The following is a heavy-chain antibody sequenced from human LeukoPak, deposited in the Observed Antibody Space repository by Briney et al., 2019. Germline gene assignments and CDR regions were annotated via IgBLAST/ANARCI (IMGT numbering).Heavy chain of an antibody. V-gene: IGHV5-51*01. J-gene: IGHJ5*02. CDR3: ARLLRYCSGGSCHVLGFDP. D-gene: IGHD2-15*01. Sequence: GESLKISCKGSGYSFTSYWIGWVRQMPGKGLEWMGIIYPGDSDTRYSPSFQGQVTISADKSISTAYLQWSSLKASDTAMYYCARLLRYCSGGSCHVLGFDPWGQGTLVTVSS. CDR1: GYSFTSYW. CDR2: IYPGDSDT.